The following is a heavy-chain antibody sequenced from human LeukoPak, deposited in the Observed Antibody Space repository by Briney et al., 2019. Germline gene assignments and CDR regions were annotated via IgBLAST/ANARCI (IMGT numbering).Heavy chain of an antibody. D-gene: IGHD2-15*01. J-gene: IGHJ3*02. CDR2: IWYDGSNK. CDR1: GFTFSSYG. V-gene: IGHV3-33*01. CDR3: EGHCSGGSCYDVRDDAFYI. Sequence: GGSLRLSCAASGFTFSSYGMHWVRQAPGKGLEWVAVIWYDGSNKYYADSVKGRFTISRDNSKNTLYLQMNSLRAEDTAEYYCEGHCSGGSCYDVRDDAFYIWGQGTMVTVSS.